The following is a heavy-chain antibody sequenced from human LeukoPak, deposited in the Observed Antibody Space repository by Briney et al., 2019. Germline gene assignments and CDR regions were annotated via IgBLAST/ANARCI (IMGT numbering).Heavy chain of an antibody. J-gene: IGHJ4*02. V-gene: IGHV3-15*04. CDR2: IASKTDGGTT. CDR1: GLTVTNAW. D-gene: IGHD1-26*01. Sequence: GGSLRLSCAASGLTVTNAWMNWVRQAPGKGLEWVGRIASKTDGGTTDYAAPVKGRFTISRDNARNSVFLQMSGLRVEGTAVYYCARDPVEWELLLDYWGQGTLVTVSS. CDR3: ARDPVEWELLLDY.